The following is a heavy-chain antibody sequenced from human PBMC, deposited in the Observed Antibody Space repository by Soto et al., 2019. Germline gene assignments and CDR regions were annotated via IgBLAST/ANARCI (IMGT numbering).Heavy chain of an antibody. CDR1: GGTFSSYA. CDR2: IIPIFGTA. D-gene: IGHD5-18*01. Sequence: QVQLAQSGAEVKKPGSSVKVSCKASGGTFSSYAISWVRQAPGQGLEWMGGIIPIFGTANYAQKFQGRVTITADESTRTAYLELSSLRSEDTAVYYCARDGYSYGYLDNLSYGMDVWGQGTTVTVSS. V-gene: IGHV1-69*12. J-gene: IGHJ6*02. CDR3: ARDGYSYGYLDNLSYGMDV.